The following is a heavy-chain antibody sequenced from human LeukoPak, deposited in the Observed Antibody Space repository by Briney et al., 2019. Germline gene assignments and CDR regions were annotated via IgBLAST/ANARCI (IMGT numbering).Heavy chain of an antibody. CDR1: GFTFSSYG. Sequence: PGGSLRLSCAASGFTFSSYGMHWVRQAPGKGLEWVAFIRYDGSNKYYADSVKGRFTISRDNSKNTLYLQMNSLRAEDTAVYYCAKDPLSVYSSGWYRGQRFDYWGQGTLVTVSS. CDR2: IRYDGSNK. CDR3: AKDPLSVYSSGWYRGQRFDY. J-gene: IGHJ4*02. D-gene: IGHD6-19*01. V-gene: IGHV3-30*02.